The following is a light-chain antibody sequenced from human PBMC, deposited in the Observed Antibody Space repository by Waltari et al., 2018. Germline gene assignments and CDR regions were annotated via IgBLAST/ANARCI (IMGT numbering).Light chain of an antibody. CDR1: QSVSSY. Sequence: IVLTQSPATLSLSPRQRATLSCRASQSVSSYLAWYQQQPGQAPRLLIYDASNRATGIPARFSGSGSGTDFTLTISSLEPEDFAVYYCQQRSNWPPVTFGQGTRLEIK. CDR3: QQRSNWPPVT. V-gene: IGKV3-11*01. J-gene: IGKJ5*01. CDR2: DAS.